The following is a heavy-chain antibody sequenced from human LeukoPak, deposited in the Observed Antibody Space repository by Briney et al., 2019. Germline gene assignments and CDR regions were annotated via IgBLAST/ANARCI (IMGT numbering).Heavy chain of an antibody. CDR1: GFTSSKYW. J-gene: IGHJ4*02. CDR3: ATKQWLAPPPDS. CDR2: INTDGTVT. D-gene: IGHD6-19*01. V-gene: IGHV3-74*01. Sequence: PGGSLRLSCAASGFTSSKYWMLWVRQAPGKGLESDSRINTDGTVTTYADSVKGRFTVSRDNADNTMFLQMNSVRDEDTAVYYCATKQWLAPPPDSWGQGTPVTVSS.